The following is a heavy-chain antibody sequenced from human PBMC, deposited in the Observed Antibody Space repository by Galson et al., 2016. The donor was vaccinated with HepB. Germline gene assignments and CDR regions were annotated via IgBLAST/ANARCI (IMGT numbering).Heavy chain of an antibody. Sequence: SLRLSCAASGFTFSSYSMSWVRQAPGKGLEWVASLSGSTIYIYYADSVKGRFTISRDHSDNSLYLQMNSLRAEDTAVYYCARRRGNTNFDYWGQGTLVTVSS. J-gene: IGHJ4*02. CDR3: ARRRGNTNFDY. V-gene: IGHV3-21*04. CDR2: LSGSTIYI. CDR1: GFTFSSYS. D-gene: IGHD3-10*01.